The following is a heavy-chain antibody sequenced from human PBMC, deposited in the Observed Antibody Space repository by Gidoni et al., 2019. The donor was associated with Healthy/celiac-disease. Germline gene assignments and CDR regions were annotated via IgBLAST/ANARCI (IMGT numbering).Heavy chain of an antibody. D-gene: IGHD6-6*01. CDR1: GYSFTSYW. Sequence: EVQLVQSGAEVKKPGESLKISCKGSGYSFTSYWIGWVRQMPGKGLEWMGINYPGYSDTRYSPSFQGQVTISADKSISTAYLQWSSLKASDTAMYYCARDRSSSSGYYYYGMDVWGQGTTVTVSS. CDR3: ARDRSSSSGYYYYGMDV. CDR2: NYPGYSDT. V-gene: IGHV5-51*01. J-gene: IGHJ6*02.